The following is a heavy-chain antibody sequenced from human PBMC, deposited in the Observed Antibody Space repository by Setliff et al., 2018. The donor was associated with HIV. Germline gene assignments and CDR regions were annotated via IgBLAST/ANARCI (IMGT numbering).Heavy chain of an antibody. CDR3: ARGWFSGYDYEF. J-gene: IGHJ4*02. Sequence: ASVKVSCKASGYPFSSYDITWVRQATGQGLEWMGWMNPSSGNTAYAQKFQGRVTMTRNNSINTAYMELGNLRSQDTAIYYCARGWFSGYDYEFWGQGTLVTVSS. D-gene: IGHD5-12*01. CDR2: MNPSSGNT. V-gene: IGHV1-8*01. CDR1: GYPFSSYD.